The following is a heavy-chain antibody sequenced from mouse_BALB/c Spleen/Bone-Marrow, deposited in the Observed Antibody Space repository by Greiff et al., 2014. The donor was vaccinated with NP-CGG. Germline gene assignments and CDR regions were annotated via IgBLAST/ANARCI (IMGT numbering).Heavy chain of an antibody. Sequence: EVQVVESGGGLVKPGGSLKLSCAASGFTFSSYAMSWVRQTPEKRLEWVATISSGGSYTYYPDSVKGRFTISRDNAKNTLYLQMSSLRSEDTAMYHCARKSYYDYDGRPWFAYWGQGTLVTVSA. V-gene: IGHV5-9-3*01. CDR1: GFTFSSYA. J-gene: IGHJ3*01. CDR2: ISSGGSYT. CDR3: ARKSYYDYDGRPWFAY. D-gene: IGHD2-4*01.